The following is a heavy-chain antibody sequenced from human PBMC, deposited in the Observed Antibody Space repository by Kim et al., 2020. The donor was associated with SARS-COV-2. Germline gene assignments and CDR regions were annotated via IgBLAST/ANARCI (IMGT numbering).Heavy chain of an antibody. D-gene: IGHD1-26*01. J-gene: IGHJ4*02. CDR2: IRLDGNEK. V-gene: IGHV3-7*01. CDR1: GFTFSSYW. CDR3: ARMCELH. Sequence: GGSLRLSCAASGFTFSSYWMSWVRQAPGKGLEWVAHIRLDGNEKYYVDSVKGRFTISRDNAKNSLNLQMNSLRAEDTAVYYCARMCELHWGQGILVTVS.